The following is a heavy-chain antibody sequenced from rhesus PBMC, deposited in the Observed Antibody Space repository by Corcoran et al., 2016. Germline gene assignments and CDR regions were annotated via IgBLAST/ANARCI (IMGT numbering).Heavy chain of an antibody. V-gene: IGHV4-169*02. J-gene: IGHJ4*01. CDR3: ASVPRN. Sequence: QLQLQESGPGLVKPSETLSVTCAVPGGSISSSYWSWIRQAPGKGLGWIGYIYGSGRSTNYNPSLTSRVTLSVDTAKSQLSLKLSSVTAADTAVYYCASVPRNWGQGVLVTVSS. CDR1: GGSISSSY. CDR2: IYGSGRST.